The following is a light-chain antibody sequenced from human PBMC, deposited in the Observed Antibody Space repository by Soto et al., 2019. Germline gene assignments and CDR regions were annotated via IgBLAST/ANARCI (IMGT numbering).Light chain of an antibody. CDR2: DAS. V-gene: IGKV1-5*01. Sequence: DIQMTQSPFTLSASVGDRVAITCRASQSINARLAWHQQKPGKAPKVLIYDASNLESGVPSRFSGSGSGREFTLTISSLQPDDFATYYCQQYNSYPWTVGQGTKV. CDR1: QSINAR. J-gene: IGKJ1*01. CDR3: QQYNSYPWT.